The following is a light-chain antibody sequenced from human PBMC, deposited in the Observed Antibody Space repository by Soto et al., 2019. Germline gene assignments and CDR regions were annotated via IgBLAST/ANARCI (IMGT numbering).Light chain of an antibody. CDR3: QQYYSYPPT. V-gene: IGKV1-8*01. J-gene: IGKJ4*01. Sequence: AIRMTPSPSSLSASTGDRVTITCRASQGISSYLAWYQQKPGKAPKLLIYAASTLQSGVPSRFSGSGSGTDFPLTISCLQSEDCATYYCQQYYSYPPTFGGGTKVEIK. CDR1: QGISSY. CDR2: AAS.